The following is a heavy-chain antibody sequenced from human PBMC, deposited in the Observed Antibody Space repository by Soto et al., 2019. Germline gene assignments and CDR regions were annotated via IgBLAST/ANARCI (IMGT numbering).Heavy chain of an antibody. V-gene: IGHV3-15*01. D-gene: IGHD3-10*01. CDR2: IKSKTDGGTT. CDR3: TTSNRITMVRGVMMLYFQP. CDR1: GFTFSNAW. Sequence: EVQLVESGGGLVKPGGSLRLSCAASGFTFSNAWMSWVRQAPGKGLEWVGRIKSKTDGGTTDYAAPVKGRFTISIDDSKNTLYLQMNRLTGEDTAVYYCTTSNRITMVRGVMMLYFQPWGQGTLVTVSS. J-gene: IGHJ1*01.